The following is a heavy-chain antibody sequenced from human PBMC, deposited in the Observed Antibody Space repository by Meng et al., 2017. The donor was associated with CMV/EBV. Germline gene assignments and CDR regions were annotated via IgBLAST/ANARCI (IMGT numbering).Heavy chain of an antibody. D-gene: IGHD3-3*01. CDR1: GFTFSSYS. V-gene: IGHV3-21*01. J-gene: IGHJ6*02. Sequence: GESLKISCAASGFTFSSYSMNWVRQAPGQGLEWVSSISSSSSYIYYADSVKGRFTISRDNAKNSLYLQMNSLRTEDTAVYYCARDRSSVDFWSGYYAYYYGMDVWGQGTTVTVSS. CDR2: ISSSSSYI. CDR3: ARDRSSVDFWSGYYAYYYGMDV.